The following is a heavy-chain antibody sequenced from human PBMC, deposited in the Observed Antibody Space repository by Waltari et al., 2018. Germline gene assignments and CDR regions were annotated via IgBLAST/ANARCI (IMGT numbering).Heavy chain of an antibody. D-gene: IGHD3-3*01. CDR3: ARADFWGGFYFDY. V-gene: IGHV3-53*04. CDR1: GISVSNHY. Sequence: EVQLVESGGGLVQPGGSLRLSCAVSGISVSNHYMTWVRQTPGKGLEWVSVIYSGGGTFHADSVKGRFAISRHDSRNTLNLQMDSLRVEDTAIYFCARADFWGGFYFDYWGLGTLVTVSS. CDR2: IYSGGGT. J-gene: IGHJ4*02.